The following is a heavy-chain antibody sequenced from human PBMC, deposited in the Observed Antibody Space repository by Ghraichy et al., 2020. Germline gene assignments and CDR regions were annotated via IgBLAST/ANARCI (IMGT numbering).Heavy chain of an antibody. CDR3: LHDSVGDRGFGY. V-gene: IGHV2-5*04. D-gene: IGHD1-26*01. Sequence: SGPTLVKPTQTLTLTCTFSGFSLTSSGVGVGWVRQPPGKALEFLAVLYWNGDEHYSPTLKSRLTGSKDTSRNQVVLTMINMDPLDTGTYYCLHDSVGDRGFGYWGQGTLVTVSS. J-gene: IGHJ4*02. CDR1: GFSLTSSGVG. CDR2: LYWNGDE.